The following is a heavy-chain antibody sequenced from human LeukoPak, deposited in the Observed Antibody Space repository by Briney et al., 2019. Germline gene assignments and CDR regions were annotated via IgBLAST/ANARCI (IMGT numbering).Heavy chain of an antibody. CDR1: GYSFTSYW. CDR3: ARYYYDSSGYWRFDY. CDR2: IYPGDSDT. V-gene: IGHV5-51*01. D-gene: IGHD3-22*01. Sequence: GESLKISCKGSGYSFTSYWIGWVRQMPGKGLEWMGIIYPGDSDTRYSPSFQGQVSISAGKSISTAYLQWSSLKASDTAMYYCARYYYDSSGYWRFDYWGQGTLVTVSS. J-gene: IGHJ4*02.